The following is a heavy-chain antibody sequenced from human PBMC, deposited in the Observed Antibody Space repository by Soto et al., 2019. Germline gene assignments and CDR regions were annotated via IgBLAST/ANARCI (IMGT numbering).Heavy chain of an antibody. D-gene: IGHD6-19*01. V-gene: IGHV4-59*01. Sequence: QVQLQESGPGLVKPSETLSLTCTVSGGSISSYYWSWIRQPPGKGLEWIGYIYYSGSTNYHPSLKSRVTISVDTSKNQFSLKLSSVTAADTAVYYCAREVSSGWNFDYWGQGTLVTVSS. J-gene: IGHJ4*02. CDR1: GGSISSYY. CDR2: IYYSGST. CDR3: AREVSSGWNFDY.